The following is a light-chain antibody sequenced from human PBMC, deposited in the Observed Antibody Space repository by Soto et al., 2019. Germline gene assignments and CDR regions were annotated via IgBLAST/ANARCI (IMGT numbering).Light chain of an antibody. CDR2: EVS. V-gene: IGLV2-14*01. Sequence: QSALTQPASVSGSLGQSITISCTGTSSDIGGYKYVSWYQQHPGKAPKLIIFEVSNRPSGVSDRFSGSNSGNTASLTISGLQAEDEADYYCTSYSIYRVLVFGGGTKLTVL. CDR1: SSDIGGYKY. J-gene: IGLJ3*02. CDR3: TSYSIYRVLV.